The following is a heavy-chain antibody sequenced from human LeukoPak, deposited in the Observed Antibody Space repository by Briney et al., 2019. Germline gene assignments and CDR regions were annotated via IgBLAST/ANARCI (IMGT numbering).Heavy chain of an antibody. Sequence: PSETLSLTCTVSGGSISSYYWSWIRQPPGEGLEWIGYIYYSGSTNYNPSLKSRVTISVDTSKNQFSLKLSSVTAADTAVYYCAREFSSGSTYYFDYWGQGTLVTVSS. CDR1: GGSISSYY. CDR2: IYYSGST. CDR3: AREFSSGSTYYFDY. D-gene: IGHD6-19*01. J-gene: IGHJ4*02. V-gene: IGHV4-59*01.